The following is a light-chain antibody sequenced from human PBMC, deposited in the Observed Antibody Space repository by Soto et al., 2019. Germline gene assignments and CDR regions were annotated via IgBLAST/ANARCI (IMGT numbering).Light chain of an antibody. V-gene: IGKV1-39*01. J-gene: IGKJ5*01. Sequence: DIQMTPSPSSLSASVGDRVTITCRASQSISSYLNWYQQKPGIVPKLLIYAASSLQSGVPSRFSGSGSAIDFTLTISSLQPEDVATYYCQQRYSTSITFVQGTRREI. CDR3: QQRYSTSIT. CDR2: AAS. CDR1: QSISSY.